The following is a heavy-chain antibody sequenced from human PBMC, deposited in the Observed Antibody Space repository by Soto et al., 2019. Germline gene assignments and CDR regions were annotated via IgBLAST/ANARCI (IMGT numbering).Heavy chain of an antibody. Sequence: SGNLCLTCAVYGGSFSGYYWSWIRQPPGKGLEWIGEINHSGSTNYNPSLKSRVTISVDTSKNQFSLKLSSVTAADTAVYYCASGSVYDSSGYYSFPNWGQGTLVTVS. J-gene: IGHJ4*02. D-gene: IGHD3-22*01. CDR1: GGSFSGYY. V-gene: IGHV4-34*01. CDR3: ASGSVYDSSGYYSFPN. CDR2: INHSGST.